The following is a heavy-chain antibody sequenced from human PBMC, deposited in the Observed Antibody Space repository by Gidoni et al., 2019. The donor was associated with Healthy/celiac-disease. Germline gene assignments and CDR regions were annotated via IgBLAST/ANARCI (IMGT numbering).Heavy chain of an antibody. Sequence: QVQLQQWGAGLLKPSETLSLTCAVYGGSFSGYYVSWIRQPSGKGLEWIGEINHSGSTNYNPSLNSRVTISVDTSKNQFSLKLSSVTAADTAVYYCARGPRRYQLGYYFDYWGQGTLVTVSS. D-gene: IGHD1-20*01. CDR1: GGSFSGYY. CDR3: ARGPRRYQLGYYFDY. CDR2: INHSGST. J-gene: IGHJ4*02. V-gene: IGHV4-34*01.